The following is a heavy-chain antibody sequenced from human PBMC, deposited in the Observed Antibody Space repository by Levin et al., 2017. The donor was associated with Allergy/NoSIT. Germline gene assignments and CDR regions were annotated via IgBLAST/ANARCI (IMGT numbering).Heavy chain of an antibody. Sequence: GESLKISCKASGFIFSNYGINWVRQAPGQGLEWMGWISAYTGNSKFAQKFQDRLTLTTDTATTTGYMELKSLKSDDTAVYYCARSRHCTGGSCILNNYYGMDVWGQGTTVTVSS. J-gene: IGHJ6*02. CDR2: ISAYTGNS. D-gene: IGHD2-8*02. CDR1: GFIFSNYG. V-gene: IGHV1-18*04. CDR3: ARSRHCTGGSCILNNYYGMDV.